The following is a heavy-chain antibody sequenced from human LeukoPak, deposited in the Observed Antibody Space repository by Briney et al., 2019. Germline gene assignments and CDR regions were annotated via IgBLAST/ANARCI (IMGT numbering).Heavy chain of an antibody. CDR2: IWYDGADK. CDR3: ARGWYYDILVGPQGADF. Sequence: GGSLRLSCAASGFTFSHYGMHWVRQAPGKGLEWVAVIWYDGADKYYADSVKGRFTISRDDAKHTVYLQMNTLRAEDTAVYYCARGWYYDILVGPQGADFWSQGTLVTVSS. CDR1: GFTFSHYG. V-gene: IGHV3-33*01. D-gene: IGHD3-9*01. J-gene: IGHJ4*02.